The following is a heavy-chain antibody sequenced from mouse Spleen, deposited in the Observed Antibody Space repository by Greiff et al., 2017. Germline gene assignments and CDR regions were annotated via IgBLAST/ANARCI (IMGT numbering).Heavy chain of an antibody. V-gene: IGHV5-6*01. D-gene: IGHD1-1*01. CDR3: ARHLDTVVAPDYFDY. CDR1: GFTFSSYG. J-gene: IGHJ2*01. Sequence: EVKLVESGGDLVKPGGSLKLSCAASGFTFSSYGMSWVRQTPDKRLEWVATISSGGSYTYYPDSVKGRFTISRDNAKNTLYLQMSSLKSEDTAMYYCARHLDTVVAPDYFDYWGQGTTLTVSS. CDR2: ISSGGSYT.